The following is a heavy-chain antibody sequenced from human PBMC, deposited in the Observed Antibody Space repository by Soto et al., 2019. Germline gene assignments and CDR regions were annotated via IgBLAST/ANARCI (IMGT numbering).Heavy chain of an antibody. Sequence: QVQLQESGPGLMKPSGTLSLTCAVSGGSITSNWWSWVRQPPRKGLEWIAEIFHTGSANYNPSLMGRLTISMDKSRSHLSLTLNSVTAADTAVYYCARHIAVSGTRGFDHWGQGTLVTVSS. CDR3: ARHIAVSGTRGFDH. V-gene: IGHV4-4*02. CDR2: IFHTGSA. CDR1: GGSITSNW. D-gene: IGHD2-21*01. J-gene: IGHJ4*02.